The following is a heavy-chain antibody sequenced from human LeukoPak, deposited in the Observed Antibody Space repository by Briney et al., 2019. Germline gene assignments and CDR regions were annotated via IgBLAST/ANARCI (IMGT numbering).Heavy chain of an antibody. CDR1: GFTFSSYA. J-gene: IGHJ4*02. CDR2: ICGNNGNT. CDR3: AKQTGGSCYSGFDS. D-gene: IGHD2-15*01. Sequence: GSLRLSCAASGFTFSSYAMSWVRQAPGKGLEWVSDICGNNGNTYYADSVKGRFTISRDNSKNTLYLQMNSLRAEDTAVYYCAKQTGGSCYSGFDSWGQGTLVTVST. V-gene: IGHV3-23*01.